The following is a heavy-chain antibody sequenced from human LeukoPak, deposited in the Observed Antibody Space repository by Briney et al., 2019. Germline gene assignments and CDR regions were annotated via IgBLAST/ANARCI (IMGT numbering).Heavy chain of an antibody. CDR2: IYYSGST. V-gene: IGHV4-39*01. CDR3: ASLGVVPAAIRGNYYYYYMDV. CDR1: GGSISSSSYY. J-gene: IGHJ6*03. Sequence: PSETLSLTCTVSGGSISSSSYYWGWIRQPPGKGLEWIGSIYYSGSTYYNPSLKSRVTISVDTSKNQFSLKLSSVTAADTAVYYCASLGVVPAAIRGNYYYYYMDVWGKGTTVTVSS. D-gene: IGHD2-2*02.